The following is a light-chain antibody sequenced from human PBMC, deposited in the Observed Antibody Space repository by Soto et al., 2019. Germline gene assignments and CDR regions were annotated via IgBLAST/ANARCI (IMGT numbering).Light chain of an antibody. CDR3: QQCDTSPWT. V-gene: IGKV3-20*01. J-gene: IGKJ1*01. Sequence: EIALTQSPDTLSLSPGERATPSCRASQSVSSYLAWYQQKPGQAPRLLIYGASSRATGIPDRFSGSGSGTDFTLAISRLEPGDSVVYFCQQCDTSPWTFGQGTKVDIK. CDR1: QSVSSY. CDR2: GAS.